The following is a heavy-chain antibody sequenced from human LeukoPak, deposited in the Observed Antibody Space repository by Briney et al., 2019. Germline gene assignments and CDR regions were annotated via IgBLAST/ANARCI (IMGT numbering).Heavy chain of an antibody. CDR3: ARVIDFPGTDAFDI. V-gene: IGHV4-59*01. D-gene: IGHD1-14*01. CDR2: ISYLGST. J-gene: IGHJ3*02. Sequence: SETLSLTCNVSGGSISNYFWSWIRQPPGRGLEWIGYISYLGSTNYNPSLKGRVTFSVDTSKNQISLRVISVTAADTAVYYCARVIDFPGTDAFDIWGQGTMVTVSS. CDR1: GGSISNYF.